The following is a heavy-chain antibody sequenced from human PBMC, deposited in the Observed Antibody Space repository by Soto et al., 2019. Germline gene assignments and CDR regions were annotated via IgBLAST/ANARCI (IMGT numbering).Heavy chain of an antibody. D-gene: IGHD2-2*02. J-gene: IGHJ6*02. Sequence: QEPLVQSGGEVKKPGASVRVSCKASGYTFTKYGITWVRQAPGQGLEWMGWIGVYNGKTNYARKLQGRVIMTADTSASTAYMGLRSLRSDDTAVYYCSRARYCTSPSCYNHYYYGMDIWGQGTTVSVSS. CDR1: GYTFTKYG. CDR2: IGVYNGKT. CDR3: SRARYCTSPSCYNHYYYGMDI. V-gene: IGHV1-18*04.